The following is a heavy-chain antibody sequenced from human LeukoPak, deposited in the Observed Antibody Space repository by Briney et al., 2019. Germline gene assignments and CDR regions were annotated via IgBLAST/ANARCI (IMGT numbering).Heavy chain of an antibody. D-gene: IGHD3-3*01. V-gene: IGHV1-8*01. Sequence: ASVKVSCKASGYTFTSYDINWVRQATGQGLEWMGWMNPNSGNTGYAQKFQGRVTMTRNTSISTAYMELSSLRSEDTAVYYCAREGGSTYYDFWSGYFGGPYYGMDVWGQGTTVTVSS. J-gene: IGHJ6*02. CDR1: GYTFTSYD. CDR2: MNPNSGNT. CDR3: AREGGSTYYDFWSGYFGGPYYGMDV.